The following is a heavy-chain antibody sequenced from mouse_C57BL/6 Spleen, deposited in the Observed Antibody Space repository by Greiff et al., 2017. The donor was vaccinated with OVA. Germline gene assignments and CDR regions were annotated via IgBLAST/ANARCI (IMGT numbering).Heavy chain of an antibody. CDR3: TRSLTVAPGY. CDR1: GYTFTDYE. V-gene: IGHV1-15*01. CDR2: IDPETGGT. J-gene: IGHJ2*01. D-gene: IGHD1-1*01. Sequence: VQLQQSGAELVRPGASVTLSCKASGYTFTDYEMHWVKQTPVHGLEWIGAIDPETGGTAYNQKFKGKAILTADKSSSTAYMELRSLTSEDSAVYYCTRSLTVAPGYWGQGTTLTVSS.